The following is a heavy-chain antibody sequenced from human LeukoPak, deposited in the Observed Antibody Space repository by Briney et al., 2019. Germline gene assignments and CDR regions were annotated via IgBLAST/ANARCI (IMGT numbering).Heavy chain of an antibody. D-gene: IGHD6-13*01. CDR2: ISSSGTYI. Sequence: KPGGSLRLSCAASGFTFSSYSMNWVRPGPEKGLEWVSSISSSGTYIYYADSVKGRFTISRDNAKNSVYLQMNSLRAEDTAVYYCTRRGHAAVATQKDDALDIWGQGTMVTVSS. CDR3: TRRGHAAVATQKDDALDI. V-gene: IGHV3-21*01. CDR1: GFTFSSYS. J-gene: IGHJ3*02.